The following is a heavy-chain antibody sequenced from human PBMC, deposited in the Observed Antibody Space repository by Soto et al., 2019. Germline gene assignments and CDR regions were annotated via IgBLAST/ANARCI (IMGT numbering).Heavy chain of an antibody. CDR1: GFTFSSYG. CDR2: ISYDGSNK. CDR3: AKGGLYFDP. V-gene: IGHV3-30*18. Sequence: QVQLVESGGGVVQPGRSLRLSCAASGFTFSSYGMHWVRQAPGKGLEWVAVISYDGSNKYYADSVKGRFTISRDNSKNTLYLQMNSLRAEDTAVYYCAKGGLYFDPWGQGTLVTVSS. J-gene: IGHJ5*02.